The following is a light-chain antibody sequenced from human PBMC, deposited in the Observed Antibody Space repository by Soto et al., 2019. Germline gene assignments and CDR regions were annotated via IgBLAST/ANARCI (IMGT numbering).Light chain of an antibody. CDR1: QSVGSY. J-gene: IGKJ4*01. CDR2: DAS. CDR3: QHRNYWPPGAT. V-gene: IGKV3-11*01. Sequence: EIVLTQSPATLSLSPGERVTLSCRASQSVGSYLAWYQQKPGQTPRLLIYDASNRSTGIPARFSGSGSGTDFTLTISCLEAEDFAVYYCQHRNYWPPGATFGGGTKVEIK.